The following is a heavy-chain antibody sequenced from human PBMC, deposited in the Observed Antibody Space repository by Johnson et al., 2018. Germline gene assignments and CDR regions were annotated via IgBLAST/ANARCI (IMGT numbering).Heavy chain of an antibody. Sequence: QVQLVQSGGGVVQPGRSLRLSCAASGFTFSNYGMHWVRQSPGKGLEWVAVISYDGSNKYYADSVKGRFTISRDNSKNTLYLQMNSLRAGDTAVYYCARDGVNPLMDYYYYMDVWGKGTTVTVSS. J-gene: IGHJ6*03. CDR2: ISYDGSNK. CDR3: ARDGVNPLMDYYYYMDV. V-gene: IGHV3-30*03. D-gene: IGHD4-23*01. CDR1: GFTFSNYG.